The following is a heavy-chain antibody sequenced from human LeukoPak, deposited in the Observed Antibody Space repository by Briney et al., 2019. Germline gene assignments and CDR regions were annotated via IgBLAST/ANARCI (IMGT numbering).Heavy chain of an antibody. CDR2: ISNDGSST. D-gene: IGHD3-9*01. J-gene: IGHJ4*02. CDR1: GFTFDDYA. V-gene: IGHV3-74*01. Sequence: GRSARLSCAASGFTFDDYAMHWVRQAPGKGLVWVSRISNDGSSTTYADSVKGRFTISRDNAKNTLYLQMNSLRAEDTAVYYCARVLTGYYNFDYWGQGTLVTVSS. CDR3: ARVLTGYYNFDY.